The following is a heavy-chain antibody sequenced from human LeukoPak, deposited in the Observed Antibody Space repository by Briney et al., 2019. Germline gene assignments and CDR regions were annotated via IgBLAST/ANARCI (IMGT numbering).Heavy chain of an antibody. CDR3: ARARWLQFLDFDY. CDR2: IIPIFGTA. CDR1: GGTFSSYA. Sequence: SVKVSCKASGGTFSSYAISWVRQAPRQGLEWMGGIIPIFGTANYAQKFQGRVTITTDESTSTAYMELSSLRSEDTAVYYCARARWLQFLDFDYWGQGTLVTVSS. V-gene: IGHV1-69*05. J-gene: IGHJ4*02. D-gene: IGHD5-24*01.